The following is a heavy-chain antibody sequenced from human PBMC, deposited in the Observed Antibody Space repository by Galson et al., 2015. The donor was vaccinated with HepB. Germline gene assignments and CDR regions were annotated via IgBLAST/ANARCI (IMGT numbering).Heavy chain of an antibody. V-gene: IGHV3-23*01. CDR2: ITGGGGRT. Sequence: SLRLSCAASGFTFSSYAMSWVRQAPGKGLEWVSSITGGGGRTYHADSVKGRFTISRDNSKNTLYLQMNSLRAEDTAVYYCAKGLVAGPWGYYGMDVWGQGTTVTVSS. J-gene: IGHJ6*02. D-gene: IGHD6-19*01. CDR1: GFTFSSYA. CDR3: AKGLVAGPWGYYGMDV.